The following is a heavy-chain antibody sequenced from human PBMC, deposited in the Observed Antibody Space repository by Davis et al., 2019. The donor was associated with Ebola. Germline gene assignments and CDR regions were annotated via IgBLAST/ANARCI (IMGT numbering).Heavy chain of an antibody. V-gene: IGHV3-30*03. J-gene: IGHJ4*02. CDR2: ISYDGSNK. CDR3: ARDSKGIAAAGISSLDY. CDR1: GFTFSSYG. D-gene: IGHD6-13*01. Sequence: GESLKISCAASGFTFSSYGMHWVRQAPGKGLEWVAVISYDGSNKYYADSVKGRFTISRDNSKNTLYLQMNSLRAEDTAVYYCARDSKGIAAAGISSLDYWGQGTLVTVSS.